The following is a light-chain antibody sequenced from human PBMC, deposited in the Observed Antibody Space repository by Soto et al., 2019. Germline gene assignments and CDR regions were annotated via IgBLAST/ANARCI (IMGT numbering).Light chain of an antibody. CDR1: QSVSSN. V-gene: IGKV3-15*01. CDR3: QQYKSWPPIT. Sequence: EIVMTQSPATLSVSPGESATLSCRASQSVSSNLAWHQQKPGQAPRILMYDASTRATGISARFSGGGSGTEFTLTISSLQSEDSAIYYCQQYKSWPPITFGQGTRLEIK. CDR2: DAS. J-gene: IGKJ5*01.